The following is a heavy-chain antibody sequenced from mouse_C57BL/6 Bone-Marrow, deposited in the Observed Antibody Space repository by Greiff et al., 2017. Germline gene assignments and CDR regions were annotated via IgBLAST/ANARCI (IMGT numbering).Heavy chain of an antibody. V-gene: IGHV1-52*01. CDR3: ARNYYYGSSSPFAY. CDR1: GYTFTSYW. J-gene: IGHJ3*01. CDR2: IDPSDSET. Sequence: QVQLQQPGAELVRPGSSVKLSCKASGYTFTSYWMHWVKQRPIQGLEWIGNIDPSDSETHYNQKFKDKATLTVDKSSSTAYMQLSSLTSEDSAVYYCARNYYYGSSSPFAYLGQGTLVTVSA. D-gene: IGHD1-1*01.